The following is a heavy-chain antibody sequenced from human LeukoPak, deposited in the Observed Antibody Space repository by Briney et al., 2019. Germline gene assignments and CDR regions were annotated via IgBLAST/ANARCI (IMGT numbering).Heavy chain of an antibody. J-gene: IGHJ6*02. CDR3: ATDLTGGYSYGQQTRNYYYYYGMYV. CDR1: GFTFSSYA. Sequence: GGSLRLSCAASGFTFSSYAMHWVRQAPGKGLEWVAVISYDGSNKYYADSVKGRFTISRDNSKNTLYLQMNRLRAQDTPVYYCATDLTGGYSYGQQTRNYYYYYGMYVCGQGTTVTVSS. D-gene: IGHD5-18*01. CDR2: ISYDGSNK. V-gene: IGHV3-30*04.